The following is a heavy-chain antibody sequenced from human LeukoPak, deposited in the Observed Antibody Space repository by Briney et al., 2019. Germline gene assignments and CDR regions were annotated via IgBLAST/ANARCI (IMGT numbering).Heavy chain of an antibody. CDR1: GFTFSSYG. D-gene: IGHD3-10*02. V-gene: IGHV3-23*01. J-gene: IGHJ6*04. CDR2: ISDSGGTT. CDR3: AELGITMIGGV. Sequence: GGSLRLSCAASGFTFSSYGMHWVRQAPGKGLEWVSTISDSGGTTYYADSVKGRFTISRDDSENTLYLQMNSLRAEDTAVYYCAELGITMIGGVWGKGTTVTISS.